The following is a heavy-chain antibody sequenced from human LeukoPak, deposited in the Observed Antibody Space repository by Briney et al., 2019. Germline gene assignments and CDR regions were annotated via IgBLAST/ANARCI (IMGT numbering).Heavy chain of an antibody. CDR3: ARAGPYCSSTSCYPSWFDP. CDR2: IYYNGRT. CDR1: GDFIGTGAYY. V-gene: IGHV4-31*03. Sequence: PSQTLSLTCSVSGDFIGTGAYYWSWIRQHPGKGLEWIGFIYYNGRTHSNPSLKSRVTISVDTSKNQFSLKLSSVTAADTAVYYCARAGPYCSSTSCYPSWFDPWGQGTLVTVSS. D-gene: IGHD2-2*01. J-gene: IGHJ5*02.